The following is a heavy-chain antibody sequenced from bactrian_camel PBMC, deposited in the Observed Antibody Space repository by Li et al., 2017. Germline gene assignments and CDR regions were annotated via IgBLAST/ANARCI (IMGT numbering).Heavy chain of an antibody. D-gene: IGHD2*01. CDR3: ASEKLPGSYYADYALKYFTLPNFGY. CDR1: GASTSTTC. V-gene: IGHV3S53*01. Sequence: HVQLVESGGGSVQAGGSLRLSCVLSGASTSTTCMAWFRQAPGQEREGVAACVWGTCPYSSDAVRGRFTISRDGAKNIISLQMDSLKPEDTATYYCASEKLPGSYYADYALKYFTLPNFGYWGQGTQVTVS. J-gene: IGHJ6*01. CDR2: CVWGTCP.